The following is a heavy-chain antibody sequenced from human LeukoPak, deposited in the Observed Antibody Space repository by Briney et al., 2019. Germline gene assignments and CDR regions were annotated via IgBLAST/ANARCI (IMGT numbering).Heavy chain of an antibody. V-gene: IGHV3-72*01. D-gene: IGHD3-10*01. J-gene: IGHJ4*02. CDR3: AKDMVRGVIAKFDY. CDR2: SRNKASSYTT. Sequence: GGSLRLSCAASGFKFSDHYIDWVRQAPGKGLEWVGRSRNKASSYTTEYAASVEGRFTISRDVSESSLYLQMNSLRTEDTAVYYCAKDMVRGVIAKFDYWGQGTLVTVSS. CDR1: GFKFSDHY.